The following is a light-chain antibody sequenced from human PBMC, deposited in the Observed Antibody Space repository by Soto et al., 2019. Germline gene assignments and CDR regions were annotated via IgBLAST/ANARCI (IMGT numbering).Light chain of an antibody. CDR3: QQSNNWPPLT. Sequence: EIEMTQSPATLSLAPGERVTLSCRASESVSTNLAWYQQKAGQAPRLLIYGVSTRATGVPARFSGSGSETDFSLTISSLQIEDFALYYCQQSNNWPPLTFGGGTKVDI. CDR2: GVS. V-gene: IGKV3-15*01. CDR1: ESVSTN. J-gene: IGKJ4*01.